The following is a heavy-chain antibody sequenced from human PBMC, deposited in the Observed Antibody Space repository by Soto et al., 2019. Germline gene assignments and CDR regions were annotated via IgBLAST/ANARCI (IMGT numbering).Heavy chain of an antibody. CDR1: GYSFNTYW. V-gene: IGHV5-51*01. D-gene: IGHD1-7*01. CDR2: VYPADSDV. J-gene: IGHJ2*01. Sequence: EVQLVQSGAEVKKPGESLKISCEGSGYSFNTYWIGWVRQMPGKGLEWMGIVYPADSDVRYSPSFQGQVTISADKSISTAYLQWSSLKASDTAMYYCARHDDGNYYFDLWGRGTLVTVSS. CDR3: ARHDDGNYYFDL.